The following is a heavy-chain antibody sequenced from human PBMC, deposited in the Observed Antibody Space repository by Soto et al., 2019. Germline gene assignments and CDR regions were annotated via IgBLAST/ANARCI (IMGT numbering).Heavy chain of an antibody. CDR1: QYTFTNYY. J-gene: IGHJ4*02. Sequence: VASVEVSCKXSQYTFTNYYLHWVRQAPGRRPEWMGWINNGGGTIYAQKFQGRLTMTRDTSITTAYMELSRLNSDDTAFYYCATSSDWSPLLDYWGQGTLVTVSS. V-gene: IGHV1-2*02. CDR2: INNGGGT. D-gene: IGHD6-19*01. CDR3: ATSSDWSPLLDY.